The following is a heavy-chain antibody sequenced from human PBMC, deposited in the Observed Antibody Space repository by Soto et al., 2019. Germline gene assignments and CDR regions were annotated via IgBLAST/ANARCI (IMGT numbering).Heavy chain of an antibody. CDR1: GGSISSYY. Sequence: SETLSLTCTVSGGSISSYYWSWIRQPPGKGLEWIGYIYYSGSTNYNPSLKSRVTISVDKSISTAYLQWSSLKASDTAMYYCASQEMATKNVDAFDIWGQGTIVTVSS. J-gene: IGHJ3*02. D-gene: IGHD5-12*01. CDR2: IYYSGST. V-gene: IGHV4-59*12. CDR3: ASQEMATKNVDAFDI.